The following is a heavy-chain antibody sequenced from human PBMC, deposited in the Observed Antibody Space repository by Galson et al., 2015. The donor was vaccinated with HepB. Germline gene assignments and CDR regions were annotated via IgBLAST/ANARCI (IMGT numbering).Heavy chain of an antibody. D-gene: IGHD4-17*01. CDR3: AKVYGVFDS. CDR1: GFTFTTNP. V-gene: IGHV3-23*01. Sequence: SLRLSCAASGFTFTTNPMSWVRQAPGKGLEWVSSISTSGESTYYADSVKGRFTISRDRSNNSLHLQMNNLRVDDTAVYYCAKVYGVFDSWGQGALVTVAS. J-gene: IGHJ4*02. CDR2: ISTSGEST.